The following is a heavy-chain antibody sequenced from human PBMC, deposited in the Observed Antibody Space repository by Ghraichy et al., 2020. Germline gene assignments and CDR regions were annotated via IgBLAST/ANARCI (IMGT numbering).Heavy chain of an antibody. J-gene: IGHJ3*02. V-gene: IGHV4-39*01. Sequence: SETLSLTCTVSGVSVSSDRYYWGWIRQPPGKGLDWVGSIYFGANTYYNPSLTSRVTMDTSKNQFSLKLTSVTASDTAVYYCARRPEGSHFGALDIWGQGTMVTVS. CDR3: ARRPEGSHFGALDI. CDR1: GVSVSSDRYY. CDR2: IYFGANT. D-gene: IGHD1-26*01.